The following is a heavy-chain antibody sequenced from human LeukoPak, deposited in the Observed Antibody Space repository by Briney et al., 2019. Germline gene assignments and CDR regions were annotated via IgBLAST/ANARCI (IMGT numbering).Heavy chain of an antibody. CDR1: GFTVSSYY. Sequence: GGSLRLSCAVSGFTVSSYYMSWVRQAAGKGLEWVSVIYSGGSTYYTDSVKGRFTISRDNSKNTLFLQMNTLRAEDTAVYYCARGVVSGYADFDYWGQGTLVTVSS. V-gene: IGHV3-53*01. D-gene: IGHD5-12*01. J-gene: IGHJ4*02. CDR3: ARGVVSGYADFDY. CDR2: IYSGGST.